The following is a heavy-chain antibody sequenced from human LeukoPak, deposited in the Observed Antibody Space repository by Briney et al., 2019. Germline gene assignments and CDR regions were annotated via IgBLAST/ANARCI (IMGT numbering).Heavy chain of an antibody. CDR2: IYYSGST. J-gene: IGHJ4*02. Sequence: KTSETLSLTCTVSGGSISSSSYYWGWIRQPPGKGLEWIGSIYYSGSTYYNPSLKSRVTISVDTSKNQFSLKLSSVTAADTAVYYCAKSTPVEVDYWGQGALVTVSS. CDR1: GGSISSSSYY. V-gene: IGHV4-39*01. CDR3: AKSTPVEVDY.